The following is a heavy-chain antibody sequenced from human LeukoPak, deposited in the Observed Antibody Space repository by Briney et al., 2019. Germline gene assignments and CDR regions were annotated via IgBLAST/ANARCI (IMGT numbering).Heavy chain of an antibody. Sequence: SETLSLTCAVYGGSFSGYYWSWIRQPPGKGLEWIGEINHSGSTNYNPSLKSRVTISVDTSKNQFSLKLSSVTAAGTAVYYCARRGIVLMVYAIWGQGTLVTVSS. CDR1: GGSFSGYY. CDR3: ARRGIVLMVYAI. J-gene: IGHJ4*02. D-gene: IGHD2-8*01. V-gene: IGHV4-34*01. CDR2: INHSGST.